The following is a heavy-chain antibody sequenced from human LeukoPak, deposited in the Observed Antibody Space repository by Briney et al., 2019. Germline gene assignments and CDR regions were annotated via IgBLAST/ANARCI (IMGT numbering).Heavy chain of an antibody. CDR3: ATYTNWVAGDV. D-gene: IGHD2-8*01. Sequence: GGSLRLSCGASGFSFSASWMSWVRQAPGKGLEWVADINNDGSVKEYVDSVKGRFNISRDNARNSLYLQMDSLRAEDTAVYNCATYTNWVAGDVWGQGTAVSVSS. J-gene: IGHJ6*02. V-gene: IGHV3-7*01. CDR1: GFSFSASW. CDR2: INNDGSVK.